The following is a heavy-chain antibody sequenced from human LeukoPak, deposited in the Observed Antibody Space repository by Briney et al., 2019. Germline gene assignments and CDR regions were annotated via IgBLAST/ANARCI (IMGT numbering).Heavy chain of an antibody. CDR3: ATEAPHRRPDVAYDILTGENGFDP. V-gene: IGHV1-24*01. Sequence: VSVKVSCKVSGYTVPELSMHWVRQPPGNGVEWMGGFDHEDGEELYAQKFQGRVTMTEDTSTDTAYMELSSLRSEDTAVYYCATEAPHRRPDVAYDILTGENGFDPWGQGTLVTVSS. CDR1: GYTVPELS. D-gene: IGHD3-9*01. CDR2: FDHEDGEE. J-gene: IGHJ5*02.